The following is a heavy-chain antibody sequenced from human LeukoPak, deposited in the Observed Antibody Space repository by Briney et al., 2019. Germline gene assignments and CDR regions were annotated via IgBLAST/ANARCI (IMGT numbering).Heavy chain of an antibody. CDR2: ISSSSSYI. CDR1: GFTFSSYS. J-gene: IGHJ4*02. Sequence: PGGSLRLSCAASGFTFSSYSMNWVRQAPGKGLEWVSSISSSSSYIYYADSVKGRFTISRDNAKNSLYLQMNSLRAEDTAVYYCARSVVAAAGDFDYWGQGTLVTVSS. CDR3: ARSVVAAAGDFDY. V-gene: IGHV3-21*01. D-gene: IGHD6-13*01.